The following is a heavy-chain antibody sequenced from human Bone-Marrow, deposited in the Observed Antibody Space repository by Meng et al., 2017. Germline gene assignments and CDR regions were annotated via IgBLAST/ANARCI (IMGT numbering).Heavy chain of an antibody. CDR3: AKGEWELLGTFDY. CDR2: IKQDGSEK. Sequence: GESLKISCAASGFTFSSYWMSWVRQAPGKGLEWVANIKQDGSEKYYVDSVKGRFTISRDNAKNSLYLQMNSLRAEDTALYYRAKGEWELLGTFDYWGQGTLVTVSS. D-gene: IGHD1-26*01. J-gene: IGHJ4*02. V-gene: IGHV3-7*03. CDR1: GFTFSSYW.